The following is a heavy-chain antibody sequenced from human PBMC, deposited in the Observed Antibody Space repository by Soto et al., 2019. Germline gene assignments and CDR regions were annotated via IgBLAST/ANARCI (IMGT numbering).Heavy chain of an antibody. Sequence: PGGSLRLSCAASGFTFSTYGMNWVRQAPGKGLEWVSYISRSGGSTYYADSVKGRFTISRDNSKITLYLQMNSLRAEDTAVYYCANSITMIVVVTPPLDYWGQGTLVTVSS. CDR2: ISRSGGST. D-gene: IGHD3-22*01. CDR1: GFTFSTYG. J-gene: IGHJ4*02. V-gene: IGHV3-23*01. CDR3: ANSITMIVVVTPPLDY.